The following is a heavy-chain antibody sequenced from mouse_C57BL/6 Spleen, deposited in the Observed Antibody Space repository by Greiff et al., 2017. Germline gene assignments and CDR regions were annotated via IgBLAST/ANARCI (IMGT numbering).Heavy chain of an antibody. D-gene: IGHD1-1*01. CDR1: GYTFTSYW. CDR2: INPSNGGT. V-gene: IGHV1-53*01. CDR3: ARRGLNTAVVATDYAMDD. J-gene: IGHJ4*01. Sequence: QVQLQQPGTELVKPGASVKLSCKASGYTFTSYWMHWVKQRPGQGLEWIGNINPSNGGTNYNEKFKSKATLTVDKSSSTAYMQLSSLTSEDAAVYYCARRGLNTAVVATDYAMDDWGQRTSVTVSS.